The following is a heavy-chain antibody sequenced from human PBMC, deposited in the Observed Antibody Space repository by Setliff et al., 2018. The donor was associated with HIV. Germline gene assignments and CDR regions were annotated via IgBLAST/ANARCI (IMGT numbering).Heavy chain of an antibody. Sequence: PSETLSLTCTVSGGSISRYYWSWNRQPAGKGLECIGHIYTRGSTNYHPSLKRRVTMSVETSKNQLSLKLSSVTAADTAVYYCARDVPWGDYYYYMDVWGKGTTVTVSS. CDR3: ARDVPWGDYYYYMDV. D-gene: IGHD3-16*01. J-gene: IGHJ6*03. CDR2: IYTRGST. V-gene: IGHV4-4*07. CDR1: GGSISRYY.